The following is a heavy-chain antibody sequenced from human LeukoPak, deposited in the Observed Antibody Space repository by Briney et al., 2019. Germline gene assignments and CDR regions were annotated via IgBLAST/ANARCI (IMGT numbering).Heavy chain of an antibody. D-gene: IGHD3-3*01. V-gene: IGHV3-49*04. CDR3: SRIDHDFFDY. J-gene: IGHJ4*02. CDR2: IRSKVYGGST. CDR1: GFTFGDFA. Sequence: GGSLRLSCTASGFTFGDFAMSWVRQAPGRGLEGVSFIRSKVYGGSTEYAASVEGRFTISRDDSKSIVYLQMDSLKSEDTAVYYCSRIDHDFFDYWGQGILVTVSS.